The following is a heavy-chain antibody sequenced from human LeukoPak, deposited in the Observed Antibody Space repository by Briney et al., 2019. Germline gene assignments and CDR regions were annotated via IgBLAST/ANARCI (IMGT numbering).Heavy chain of an antibody. V-gene: IGHV3-7*03. CDR1: GVTFSNYW. J-gene: IGHJ4*02. CDR3: ARHPNSNWDY. Sequence: GGSLRLSCAASGVTFSNYWMSWVRQVPGKGLEWVVNINEGGNEKNYVDSVKGRFTASRDNAQNSLYLQMNSLRVEDTAVYYSARHPNSNWDYWGQGTLVTVSS. CDR2: INEGGNEK. D-gene: IGHD6-13*01.